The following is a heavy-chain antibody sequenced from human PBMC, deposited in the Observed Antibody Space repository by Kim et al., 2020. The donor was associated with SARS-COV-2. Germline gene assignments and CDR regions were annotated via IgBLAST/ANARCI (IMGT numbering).Heavy chain of an antibody. J-gene: IGHJ4*02. D-gene: IGHD2-15*01. CDR3: AADSSYCSGGSCYFTHLDY. CDR2: IVVGSGNT. V-gene: IGHV1-58*01. CDR1: GFTFTSSA. Sequence: SVKVSCKASGFTFTSSAVQWVRQARGQRLEWIGWIVVGSGNTNYAQKSQERVTITRDMSTSTAYMELSSLRSEDTAVYYCAADSSYCSGGSCYFTHLDYWGQGTLVTVSS.